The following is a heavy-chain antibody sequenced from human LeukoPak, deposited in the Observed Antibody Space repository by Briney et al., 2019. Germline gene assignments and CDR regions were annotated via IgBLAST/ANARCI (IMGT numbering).Heavy chain of an antibody. Sequence: PGGSLRLSCAASGFPFSSYWMAWVRQAPGKGLEWVASIKQDGGETFYVDSVKGRFTISRDNAKNSLYLQMNSLRAEDTAVYYCAKDLWFDPWGQGTLVTVSS. J-gene: IGHJ5*02. V-gene: IGHV3-7*03. CDR1: GFPFSSYW. CDR2: IKQDGGET. CDR3: AKDLWFDP.